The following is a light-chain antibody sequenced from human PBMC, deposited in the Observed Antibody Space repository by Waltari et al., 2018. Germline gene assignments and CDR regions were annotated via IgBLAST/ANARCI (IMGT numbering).Light chain of an antibody. Sequence: DIQMTQSPSSLSASEGDRVTVTCRASQAINKELSWYQQKPGKAPTLLIYAASSLQTGVSSRFSGSGSGTDFTLTITSLHPEDVATHYCQQDYTTPYSFGQGTKVEIK. V-gene: IGKV1-27*01. J-gene: IGKJ2*03. CDR1: QAINKE. CDR3: QQDYTTPYS. CDR2: AAS.